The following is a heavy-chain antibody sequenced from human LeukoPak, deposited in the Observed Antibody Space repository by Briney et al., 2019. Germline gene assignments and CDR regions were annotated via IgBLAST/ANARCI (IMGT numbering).Heavy chain of an antibody. CDR1: GGSFSGYY. Sequence: PSETLSLTCAVYGGSFSGYYWSWIRQPPGKGLEWIGEINHSGSTNYNPSLKSRVTISVDTSKNQFSLKLSSVTAADTAVYYCARGPSNSTYYDSWSGSRTFDYWGQGTLVTVSS. CDR2: INHSGST. V-gene: IGHV4-34*01. J-gene: IGHJ4*02. CDR3: ARGPSNSTYYDSWSGSRTFDY. D-gene: IGHD3-3*01.